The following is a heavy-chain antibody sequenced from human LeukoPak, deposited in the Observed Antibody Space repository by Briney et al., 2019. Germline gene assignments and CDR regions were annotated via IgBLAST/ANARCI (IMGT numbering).Heavy chain of an antibody. V-gene: IGHV3-7*02. CDR3: VGLGENY. J-gene: IGHJ4*02. CDR1: GFTFRRYW. CDR2: IKQDGSEK. Sequence: PGGSLRLSCAASGFTFRRYWMSWARQASGKGLEWVANIKQDGSEKYYVDSVKGRFTISRDNAKSSLYLQMNSLRAEDTAVYYCVGLGENYWGQGTLVTVSS. D-gene: IGHD3-10*01.